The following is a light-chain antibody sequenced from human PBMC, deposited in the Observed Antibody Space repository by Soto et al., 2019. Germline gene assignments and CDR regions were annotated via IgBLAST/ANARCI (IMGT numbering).Light chain of an antibody. J-gene: IGLJ3*02. CDR3: FSYAGSDKGV. CDR1: SSDVGAYNF. V-gene: IGLV2-8*01. CDR2: DVS. Sequence: QSVLTQPPSASGSPGQSVTISCTGTSSDVGAYNFVSWFQQHPGKAPKLMIYDVSERPSGVPDRFSGSKSDNTASLTVYGLQAEDEGDYYCFSYAGSDKGVFGGGTKVTVL.